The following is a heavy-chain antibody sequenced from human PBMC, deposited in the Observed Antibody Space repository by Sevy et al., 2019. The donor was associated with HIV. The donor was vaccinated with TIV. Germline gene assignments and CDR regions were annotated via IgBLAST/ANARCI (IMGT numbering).Heavy chain of an antibody. J-gene: IGHJ6*03. Sequence: SETLSLTCSVSGGSISSYYWSWIRQPPGKGLEWIGYIYNSGSTNYNPSLKSRVTISVDTSKNQFSLKLSSVTAADTAWYYCARTTFSRYYYYYYMDVWGKGTTVTVSS. V-gene: IGHV4-59*01. CDR1: GGSISSYY. D-gene: IGHD1-1*01. CDR3: ARTTFSRYYYYYYMDV. CDR2: IYNSGST.